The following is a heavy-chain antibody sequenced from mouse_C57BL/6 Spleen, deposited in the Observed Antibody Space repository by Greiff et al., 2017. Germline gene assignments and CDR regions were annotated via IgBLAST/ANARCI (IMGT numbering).Heavy chain of an antibody. D-gene: IGHD3-2*02. CDR1: GYTFTSYW. J-gene: IGHJ2*01. CDR2: IDPSDSYT. Sequence: VKLQQPGAELEMPGASVKLSCKASGYTFTSYWMHWVKQRPGQGLEWIGEIDPSDSYTNYNQKFKGKSTLTVDKSSSTAYMQLSSLTSEDSAVYYCARKGSSGYFDYWGQGTTLTVSS. V-gene: IGHV1-69*01. CDR3: ARKGSSGYFDY.